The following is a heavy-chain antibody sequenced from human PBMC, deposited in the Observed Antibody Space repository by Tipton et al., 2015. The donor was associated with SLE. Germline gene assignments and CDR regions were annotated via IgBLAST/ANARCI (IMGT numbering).Heavy chain of an antibody. CDR2: IYHSGST. CDR1: GGSFSGYY. J-gene: IGHJ4*02. CDR3: ARAGSSWAYFDY. Sequence: TLSLTCAVYGGSFSGYYWSWIRQPPGKGLEWIGYIYHSGSTYYNPSLKSRVTISVDRSKNQFSLKLSSVTAADTAVYYCARAGSSWAYFDYWGQGTLVTVSS. V-gene: IGHV4-30-2*01. D-gene: IGHD6-13*01.